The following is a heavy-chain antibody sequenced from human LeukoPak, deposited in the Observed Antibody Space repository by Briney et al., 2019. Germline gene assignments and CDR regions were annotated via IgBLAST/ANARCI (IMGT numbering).Heavy chain of an antibody. Sequence: SETLSLTCTVSGGSFSSYYWTWIRQPPGKGLEWIGYIDHSGTTNYNPSLKSRVTISVDTSKNQFSLKLSSVTAADTAVYYCARPQADSSSFGHWFDPWGQGTLVTVSS. J-gene: IGHJ5*02. CDR1: GGSFSSYY. D-gene: IGHD6-13*01. CDR3: ARPQADSSSFGHWFDP. CDR2: IDHSGTT. V-gene: IGHV4-59*08.